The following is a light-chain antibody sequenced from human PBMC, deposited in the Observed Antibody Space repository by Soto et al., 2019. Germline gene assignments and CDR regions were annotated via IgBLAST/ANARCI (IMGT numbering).Light chain of an antibody. CDR2: GAS. V-gene: IGKV1-27*01. CDR1: KGISNY. J-gene: IGKJ4*01. Sequence: DIQMTQSPSSLSASIGDRVTITCRASKGISNYLAWYQQRPGKVPKLLIYGASTLHSGVPSRFSGSGSGTDFTLTISSLQPEDVATDYCQKYNTAPLTFGGGTKVDI. CDR3: QKYNTAPLT.